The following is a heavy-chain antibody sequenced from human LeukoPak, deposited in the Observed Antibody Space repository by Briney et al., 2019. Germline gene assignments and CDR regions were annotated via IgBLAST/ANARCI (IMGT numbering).Heavy chain of an antibody. CDR3: ARDLTPKRGYSYGSGYYYMDV. V-gene: IGHV3-30*02. CDR2: IRYDGSDK. CDR1: GFIFSYYG. Sequence: TGGSLRLSCAASGFIFSYYGMHWVRQAPGKGLEWVAFIRYDGSDKYYADSMKGRFTISRDNSKNTLYLQMNSLRAEDTAVYYCARDLTPKRGYSYGSGYYYMDVWGKGTTVAVSS. D-gene: IGHD5-18*01. J-gene: IGHJ6*03.